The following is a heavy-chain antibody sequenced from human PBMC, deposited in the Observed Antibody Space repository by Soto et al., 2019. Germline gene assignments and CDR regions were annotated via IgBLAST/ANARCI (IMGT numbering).Heavy chain of an antibody. CDR2: ISYDGSNK. CDR1: GFTFSSYG. CDR3: AKGGTRITMVGGVADAFDI. D-gene: IGHD3-10*01. Sequence: QVQLVESGGGVVQPGRSLRLSCAASGFTFSSYGMHWVRQAPGKGLEWVAVISYDGSNKYYADSVKGRFTISRDNSKNTLYLQMNSLRAEDTAVYYCAKGGTRITMVGGVADAFDIWGQGTMVTVSS. J-gene: IGHJ3*02. V-gene: IGHV3-30*18.